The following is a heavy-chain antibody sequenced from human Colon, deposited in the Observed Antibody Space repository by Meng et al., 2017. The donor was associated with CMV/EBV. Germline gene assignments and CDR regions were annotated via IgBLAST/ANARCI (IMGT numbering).Heavy chain of an antibody. Sequence: SLRLSCADSGFTFSSYAMHWVRQAPGKGLEWVAVISYDGTTKYYADSVKGRFTISRDNSKNTVYLQMNSLRGEDTAVYYCARDEAPWGQGTLVTVSS. V-gene: IGHV3-30*04. J-gene: IGHJ5*02. CDR1: GFTFSSYA. CDR2: ISYDGTTK. CDR3: ARDEAP.